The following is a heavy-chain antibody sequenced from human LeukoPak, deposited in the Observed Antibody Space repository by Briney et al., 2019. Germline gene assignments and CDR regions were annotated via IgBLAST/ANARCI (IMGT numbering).Heavy chain of an antibody. J-gene: IGHJ4*02. CDR1: GYTFTSYG. V-gene: IGHV1-18*04. CDR3: ARGSLTMVRGVFVY. CDR2: ISAYNGNT. D-gene: IGHD3-10*01. Sequence: ASVKVSCKASGYTFTSYGISWVRQAPGQGLEWMGWISAYNGNTNYAQKLQGRVTMTTDTSTSTAYMELRSLRSGDTAVYYCARGSLTMVRGVFVYWGQGTLVTVSS.